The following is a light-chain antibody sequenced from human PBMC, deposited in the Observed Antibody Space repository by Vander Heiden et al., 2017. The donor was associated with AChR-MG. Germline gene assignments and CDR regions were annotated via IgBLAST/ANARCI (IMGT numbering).Light chain of an antibody. CDR2: QDN. J-gene: IGLJ2*01. V-gene: IGLV3-1*01. CDR3: QAWDSNTVV. CDR1: NLGNKY. Sequence: SYDLTQPSPVSVSPGQSASIPCSGDNLGNKYVCWYQQNPGQSLVLVIYQDNKRPSGVPDRFSGSNSGNTATLTISGTQAMDEADYYCQAWDSNTVVFGGGTKLTVL.